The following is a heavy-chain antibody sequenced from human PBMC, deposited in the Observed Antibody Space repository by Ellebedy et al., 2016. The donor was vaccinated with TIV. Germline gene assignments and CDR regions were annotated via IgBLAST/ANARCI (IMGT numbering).Heavy chain of an antibody. D-gene: IGHD4-17*01. CDR2: IYQDGSDQ. CDR3: ARRGSYGDYAVQVNSWFDT. V-gene: IGHV3-7*01. CDR1: GFSFRSYW. Sequence: GESLKISCAASGFSFRSYWMSWVRQAPRKGLEWVANIYQDGSDQYYVDSVKGRFTISRDNANKSLFLQMNSLRVEDTAVYYCARRGSYGDYAVQVNSWFDTWGQGTLVTVSS. J-gene: IGHJ5*02.